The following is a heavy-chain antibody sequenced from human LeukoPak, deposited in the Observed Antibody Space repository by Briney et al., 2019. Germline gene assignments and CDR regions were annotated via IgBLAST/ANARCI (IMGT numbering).Heavy chain of an antibody. CDR2: IKQDGREK. CDR3: ARAGSSSWYGPYYYYYGMDV. V-gene: IGHV3-7*01. D-gene: IGHD6-13*01. CDR1: GFTFSSYW. J-gene: IGHJ6*02. Sequence: GGSLRLSCAASGFTFSSYWMSWVRQAPGKGLEWVAHIKQDGREKYYVDSVKGRFTISRDNAKNSLYLQMNSLRAEDTAVYYCARAGSSSWYGPYYYYYGMDVWGQGTTVTVSS.